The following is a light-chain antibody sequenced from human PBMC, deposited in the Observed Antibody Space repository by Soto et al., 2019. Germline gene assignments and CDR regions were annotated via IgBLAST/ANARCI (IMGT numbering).Light chain of an antibody. J-gene: IGLJ3*02. Sequence: QSALTQPASVSGSPGQSIAISCTGTRSDVGAYNYVSWYQQHPGKAPKLVIYEVRNRPSGISNRFSASKSGNTASLTISGLQAEDEADYYCTSYTSNTTWVFGGGTQLTVL. V-gene: IGLV2-14*01. CDR2: EVR. CDR1: RSDVGAYNY. CDR3: TSYTSNTTWV.